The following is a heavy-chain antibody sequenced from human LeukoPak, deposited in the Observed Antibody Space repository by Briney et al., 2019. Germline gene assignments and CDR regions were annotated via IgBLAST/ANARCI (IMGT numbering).Heavy chain of an antibody. CDR1: GYTFTSNG. D-gene: IGHD3-22*01. CDR2: ISAYNGNT. CDR3: ASLKNSYDSSGYLVTDAFDI. V-gene: IGHV1-18*01. J-gene: IGHJ3*02. Sequence: ASVKVSCKASGYTFTSNGISWVRQAPGQGLEWMGWISAYNGNTNYEQKLQGRVTMATDTSTSTAYMELRSLRSDDTAVYYCASLKNSYDSSGYLVTDAFDIWGQGTMVTVSS.